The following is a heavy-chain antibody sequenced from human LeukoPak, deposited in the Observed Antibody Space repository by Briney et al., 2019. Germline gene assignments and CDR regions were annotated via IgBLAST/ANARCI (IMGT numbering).Heavy chain of an antibody. Sequence: PSETLSLTCTVSGYSISSGYYWGWIRQPPGRGLEWIASIYYRGSTHYNPSLASLKSRVTISGDTSKNQFSLKLSSVTATDTAVYYCARYREVGATVDYWGQGTLVTVSS. CDR3: ARYREVGATVDY. J-gene: IGHJ4*02. CDR2: IYYRGST. D-gene: IGHD1-26*01. CDR1: GYSISSGYY. V-gene: IGHV4-38-2*02.